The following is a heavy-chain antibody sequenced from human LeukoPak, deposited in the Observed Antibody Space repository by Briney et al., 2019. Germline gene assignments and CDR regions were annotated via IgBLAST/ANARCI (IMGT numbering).Heavy chain of an antibody. CDR3: ARQEALNYYFDC. CDR2: IYPGDSDT. Sequence: GESLKISCKGSGYSFTNYWIVWVRQMPGKGLERMGIIYPGDSDTRYSPSFQGHVTISADKSISTAYLQWSSLKASDTAMYYCARQEALNYYFDCWGQGTLVTVSS. CDR1: GYSFTNYW. J-gene: IGHJ4*02. V-gene: IGHV5-51*01. D-gene: IGHD3-10*01.